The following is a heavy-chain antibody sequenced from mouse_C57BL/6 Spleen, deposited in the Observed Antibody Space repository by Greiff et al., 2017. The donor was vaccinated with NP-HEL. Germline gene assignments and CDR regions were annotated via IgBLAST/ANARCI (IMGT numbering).Heavy chain of an antibody. Sequence: VQGVESGPGLVQPSQSLSITCTVSGFSLTSYGVHWVRQSPGKGLEWLGVIWSGGSTDYNAAFISRLSISKDNSKSQVFFKMNSLQADDTAIYYCASPYGAMFAYWGQGTLVTVSA. V-gene: IGHV2-2*01. CDR2: IWSGGST. D-gene: IGHD1-1*02. CDR3: ASPYGAMFAY. J-gene: IGHJ3*01. CDR1: GFSLTSYG.